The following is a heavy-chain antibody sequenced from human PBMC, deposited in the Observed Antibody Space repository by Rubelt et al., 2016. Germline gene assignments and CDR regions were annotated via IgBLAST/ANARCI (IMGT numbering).Heavy chain of an antibody. V-gene: IGHV1-46*01. Sequence: QVQLVQSGAEVKKPGASVKVSCKASGYTFTSYYMHWVRQAPGQGLAWMGTLHPSGGRTSYAQKFKGRVTMTRDTSTSTVYMELSSLRSEDTAVYYCARDVIVVVPAAPDAFDIWGQGTMVTVSS. CDR1: GYTFTSYY. CDR2: LHPSGGRT. J-gene: IGHJ3*02. D-gene: IGHD2-2*01. CDR3: ARDVIVVVPAAPDAFDI.